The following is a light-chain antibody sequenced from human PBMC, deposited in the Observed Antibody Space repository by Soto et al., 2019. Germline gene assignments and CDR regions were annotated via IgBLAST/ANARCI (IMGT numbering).Light chain of an antibody. V-gene: IGKV3-11*01. Sequence: IVLTQSPATLSLWPGETAILSCRASQTVISYLSWYQHKPGQAPRLLIYDASKRAPGIPARFSGSGSGTDFTLTISSLEPEDFAVYYCQQRSTSITFGQGTRLEIE. CDR1: QTVISY. J-gene: IGKJ5*01. CDR3: QQRSTSIT. CDR2: DAS.